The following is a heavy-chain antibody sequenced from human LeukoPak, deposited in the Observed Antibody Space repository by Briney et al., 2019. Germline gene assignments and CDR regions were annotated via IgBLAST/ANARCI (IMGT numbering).Heavy chain of an antibody. CDR3: ARVPNQSKYSIGNY. J-gene: IGHJ4*02. D-gene: IGHD1-14*01. V-gene: IGHV4-31*03. CDR1: GGSISSGGYY. Sequence: SETLSLTCTVSGGSISSGGYYWSWIRQHPGKGLEWIGYIYYSGSTYYNPSLKSRVTISVDTSKNQFSLKLSSVTAADTAVYYCARVPNQSKYSIGNYWGQGTLVTVSS. CDR2: IYYSGST.